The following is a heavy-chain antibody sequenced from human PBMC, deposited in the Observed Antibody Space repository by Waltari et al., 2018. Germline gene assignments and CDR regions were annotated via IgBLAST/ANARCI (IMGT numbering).Heavy chain of an antibody. Sequence: EVQLSESGGGLVQPGGSLRVSCAASGFTFSNFAMSWVRQAPGKGPGWVAGRNHGGGNIYYADAVKGRFTISRDDSKNTVYLQMSSLRAEDTAIYYCAKDYHRADMGESASLFDYWGQGTLVTVSS. V-gene: IGHV3-23*01. CDR1: GFTFSNFA. CDR3: AKDYHRADMGESASLFDY. D-gene: IGHD3-16*01. CDR2: RNHGGGNI. J-gene: IGHJ4*02.